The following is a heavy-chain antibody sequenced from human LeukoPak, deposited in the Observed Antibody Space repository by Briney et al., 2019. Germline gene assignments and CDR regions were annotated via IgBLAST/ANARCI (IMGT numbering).Heavy chain of an antibody. Sequence: LRLSCAASGFTFSSYEMNWVRQPPGKGLEWIGSIYYSGSTYYNPSLKSRVTISVDTSKNQFSLKLSSVTAADTAVYYCARQIITYCGGDCYSVWFDPWGRGTLVTVSS. J-gene: IGHJ5*02. CDR3: ARQIITYCGGDCYSVWFDP. V-gene: IGHV4-39*07. D-gene: IGHD2-21*02. CDR2: IYYSGST. CDR1: GFTFSSYE.